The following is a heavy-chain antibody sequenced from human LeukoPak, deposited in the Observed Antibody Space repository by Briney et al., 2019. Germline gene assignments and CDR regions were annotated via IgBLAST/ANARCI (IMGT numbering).Heavy chain of an antibody. CDR3: ARLNCGGESCPDY. D-gene: IGHD2-21*01. Sequence: GGSLRLSCAASGFTFSSYSMNWVRQAPGKGLEWVSSISSSSSYIYYADSVKGRFTISRDNAKNSLYLQMNSLRAEDTAVYYCARLNCGGESCPDYWGQGTLVTVSS. V-gene: IGHV3-21*01. CDR2: ISSSSSYI. J-gene: IGHJ4*02. CDR1: GFTFSSYS.